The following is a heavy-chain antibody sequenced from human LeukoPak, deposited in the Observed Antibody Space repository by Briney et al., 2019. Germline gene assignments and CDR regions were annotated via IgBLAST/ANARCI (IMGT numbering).Heavy chain of an antibody. D-gene: IGHD6-13*01. CDR3: ARDRGIAEADSFDP. CDR1: GYTYTTDG. J-gene: IGHJ5*02. Sequence: ASVKVSCKASGYTYTTDGISWVRQAPGQGLEWMGWIDTYSGKTNYAQKFQGRVTMTSDTSTSTAYMGLRSLRSDDTAAYYCARDRGIAEADSFDPWGQGTLVTVSS. V-gene: IGHV1-18*01. CDR2: IDTYSGKT.